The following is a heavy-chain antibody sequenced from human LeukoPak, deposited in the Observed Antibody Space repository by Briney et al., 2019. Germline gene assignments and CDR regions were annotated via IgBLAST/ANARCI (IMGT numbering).Heavy chain of an antibody. V-gene: IGHV4-34*01. Sequence: SETLSLTCAVYGGSFSGYYWSWTRQPPGKGLEWIGEINHSGSTNYNPSLKSRVTISVDTSKNQFSLKLSSVTAADTAVYYCANYCSSSSCHIRRAFDIWGQGTMVTVSS. D-gene: IGHD2-2*02. CDR3: ANYCSSSSCHIRRAFDI. CDR1: GGSFSGYY. J-gene: IGHJ3*02. CDR2: INHSGST.